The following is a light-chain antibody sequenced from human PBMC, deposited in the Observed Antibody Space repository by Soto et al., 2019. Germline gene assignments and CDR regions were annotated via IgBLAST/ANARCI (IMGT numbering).Light chain of an antibody. V-gene: IGLV2-11*01. CDR3: CSYAGSYTSLYV. CDR1: ISDVGGYNY. Sequence: QSVLTQPRSLSGSPGQSVTISCTGSISDVGGYNYVSWYQQYPGKAPKLMIYDVSKRPSGVPDRFSGSKSGNTASLTISGLQGEDEADYYCCSYAGSYTSLYVFGTGTKV. J-gene: IGLJ1*01. CDR2: DVS.